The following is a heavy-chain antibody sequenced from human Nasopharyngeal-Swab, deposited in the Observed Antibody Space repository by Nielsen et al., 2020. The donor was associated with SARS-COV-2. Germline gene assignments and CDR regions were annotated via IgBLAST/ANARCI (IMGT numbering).Heavy chain of an antibody. CDR3: ARGRNGYNYVNDY. V-gene: IGHV1-8*01. D-gene: IGHD5-24*01. CDR1: GYTFTSYD. J-gene: IGHJ4*02. Sequence: ASVKVSCKASGYTFTSYDINWVRQATGQGLEWMGWMNPRSGSTGYGQKFQGRVTMTRDTSIGTVYMELSSLRSEDTAVYYCARGRNGYNYVNDYWGQGTLVTVSS. CDR2: MNPRSGST.